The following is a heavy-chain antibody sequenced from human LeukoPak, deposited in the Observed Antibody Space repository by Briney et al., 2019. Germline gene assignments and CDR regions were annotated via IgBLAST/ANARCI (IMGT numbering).Heavy chain of an antibody. CDR1: GFMFSDYG. CDR2: IWYDGSNI. CDR3: AKEGDRGEALYYYYMDV. Sequence: PGRSLRLSCAASGFMFSDYGMHWVRQAPGKGLEWVAAIWYDGSNIFYADSVKGRFTISRDSSKNALYLQMNSLRAEDTADYYCAKEGDRGEALYYYYMDVWGNGTTVTVSS. J-gene: IGHJ6*03. V-gene: IGHV3-33*06. D-gene: IGHD3-10*01.